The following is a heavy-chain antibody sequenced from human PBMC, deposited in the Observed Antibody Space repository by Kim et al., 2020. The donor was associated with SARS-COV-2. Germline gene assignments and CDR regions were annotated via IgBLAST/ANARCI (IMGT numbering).Heavy chain of an antibody. J-gene: IGHJ5*02. CDR1: GGSISSGGYY. V-gene: IGHV4-31*03. D-gene: IGHD3-10*01. CDR3: AGTYYYGSGSYEDADWFDP. CDR2: IYYSGST. Sequence: SETLSLTCTVSGGSISSGGYYWSWIRQHPGKGLEWIGYIYYSGSTYYNPSLKSRVTISVDTSKNQFSLKLSSVTAADTAVYYCAGTYYYGSGSYEDADWFDPWGQGTLVTGSS.